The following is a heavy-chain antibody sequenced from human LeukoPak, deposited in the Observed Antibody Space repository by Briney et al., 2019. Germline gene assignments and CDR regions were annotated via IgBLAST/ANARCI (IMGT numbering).Heavy chain of an antibody. CDR3: ARGTWDCSSTSCHHPGAFDI. CDR1: GGSISSYY. CDR2: IYYSGST. J-gene: IGHJ3*02. V-gene: IGHV4-59*01. Sequence: KPSETLSLTCTVSGGSISSYYWSWIRQPPGKGLEWIGYIYYSGSTNYNPSLKSRVTISVDTSKNQFSLKLSSVTAADTAVYYCARGTWDCSSTSCHHPGAFDIWGQGTMVTVSS. D-gene: IGHD2-2*01.